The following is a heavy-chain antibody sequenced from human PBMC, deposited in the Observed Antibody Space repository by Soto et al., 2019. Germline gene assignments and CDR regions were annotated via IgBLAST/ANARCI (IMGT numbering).Heavy chain of an antibody. D-gene: IGHD2-2*01. Sequence: QVQLVESGGGVVQPGRSLRLSCAASEFSFNSNGMHWVRQAPGKGLEWVAVIWSDGSKKFYGDSVRGRFTISRDNSKNTLYLQMNSLRVEDTAVYYCGRKGYERSIDYWGQGTLVTVSS. CDR1: EFSFNSNG. V-gene: IGHV3-33*01. J-gene: IGHJ4*02. CDR2: IWSDGSKK. CDR3: GRKGYERSIDY.